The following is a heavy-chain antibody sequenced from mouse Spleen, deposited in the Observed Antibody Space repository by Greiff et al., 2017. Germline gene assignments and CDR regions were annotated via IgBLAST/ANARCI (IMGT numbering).Heavy chain of an antibody. Sequence: EVHLVESGGGLVKPGGSLKLSCAASGFTFSSYAMSWVRQTPEKRLEWVATISDGGSYTYYPDNVKGRFTISRDNAKNNLYLQMSHLKSEDTAMYYCARDYYGSSYVGNYYAMDYWGQGTSVTVSS. V-gene: IGHV5-4*01. J-gene: IGHJ4*01. CDR1: GFTFSSYA. CDR3: ARDYYGSSYVGNYYAMDY. CDR2: ISDGGSYT. D-gene: IGHD1-1*01.